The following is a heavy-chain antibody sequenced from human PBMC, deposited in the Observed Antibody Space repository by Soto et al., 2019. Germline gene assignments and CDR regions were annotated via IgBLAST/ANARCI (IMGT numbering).Heavy chain of an antibody. Sequence: GGSLRLSFAASGFTFSSYSMNWVRQAPGKVLECVSSIISISXYXXXXXXSXXXXXXXMYXXNNXXXLXXXXXXAEDTAVYYCASSLADWGQGTLVTVSS. J-gene: IGHJ4*02. CDR3: ASSLAD. CDR1: GFTFSSYS. V-gene: IGHV3-21*01. CDR2: IISISXYX.